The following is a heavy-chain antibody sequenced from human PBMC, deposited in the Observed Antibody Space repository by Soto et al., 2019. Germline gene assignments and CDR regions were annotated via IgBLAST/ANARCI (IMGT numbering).Heavy chain of an antibody. J-gene: IGHJ5*02. D-gene: IGHD3-10*01. CDR1: GFTFSDYY. Sequence: QVQLVESGGGLVKPGGSLRLSCAASGFTFSDYYMSWIRQAPGKGLEWVSYISSSSSYTNYADSVKGRFTISRDNAKNSLYLQMNSLRAEDTAVYYCARDPTKGSGGSDICWFDPWGQGTLVTVSS. V-gene: IGHV3-11*05. CDR2: ISSSSSYT. CDR3: ARDPTKGSGGSDICWFDP.